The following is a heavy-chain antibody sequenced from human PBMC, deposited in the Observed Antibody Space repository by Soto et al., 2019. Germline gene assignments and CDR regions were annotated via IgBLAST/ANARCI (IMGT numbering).Heavy chain of an antibody. D-gene: IGHD1-1*01. CDR2: IYHSGST. V-gene: IGHV4-4*02. CDR3: AREASNNSPSYFDY. Sequence: QVQLQESGPGLVKPSGTLSLTCAVSGGSISSSNWWSWVRQSPGKGLEWIGEIYHSGSTNYNPSLKSRVTMSVDKSKNQFSLNLNSVTAADTAVYYCAREASNNSPSYFDYWGQGTLVTVSS. J-gene: IGHJ4*02. CDR1: GGSISSSNW.